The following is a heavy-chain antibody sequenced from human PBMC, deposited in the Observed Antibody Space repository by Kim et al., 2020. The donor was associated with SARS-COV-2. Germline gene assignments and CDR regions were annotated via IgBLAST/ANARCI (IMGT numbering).Heavy chain of an antibody. CDR1: GGSFSGYY. CDR3: ARGGPLVRYVDWLSLQISPYGMDV. J-gene: IGHJ6*02. Sequence: SETLSLTCAVYGGSFSGYYWSWIRQPPGKGLEWIGEINHSGSTNYNPSLKSRVTISVDTSKNQFSLKLSSVTAADTAVYYCARGGPLVRYVDWLSLQISPYGMDVWGPGSPGTLSS. D-gene: IGHD3-9*01. CDR2: INHSGST. V-gene: IGHV4-34*01.